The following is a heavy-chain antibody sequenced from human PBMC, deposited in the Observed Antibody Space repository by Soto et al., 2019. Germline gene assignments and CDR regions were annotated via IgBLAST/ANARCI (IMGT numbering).Heavy chain of an antibody. V-gene: IGHV3-33*01. D-gene: IGHD2-15*01. J-gene: IGHJ6*03. Sequence: WGSLGICCAASGFTFCSYGVDWARQEPGKGREGVADICSNGSNIYYADSGKGRFTISRDNSKNSVYLQMNSLRAEDTAVYYCASGFCSGGSCPYYYYYYYMDVWGKGTTVTVSS. CDR1: GFTFCSYG. CDR2: ICSNGSNI. CDR3: ASGFCSGGSCPYYYYYYYMDV.